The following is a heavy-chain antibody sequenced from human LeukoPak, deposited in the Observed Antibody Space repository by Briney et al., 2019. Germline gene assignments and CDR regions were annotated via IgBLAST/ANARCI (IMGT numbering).Heavy chain of an antibody. CDR2: IHYSGNT. CDR1: GGSISSSSYY. Sequence: PSETLSLTCTVSGGSISSSSYYWGWIRQPPGKGLEWIGSIHYSGNTYSNPSLKSRVTIAVEKSKNQFSLKLSSVTAADTAVYYCATGGENCNYFEYWGQGTLVTVSS. D-gene: IGHD1-1*01. J-gene: IGHJ4*02. V-gene: IGHV4-39*01. CDR3: ATGGENCNYFEY.